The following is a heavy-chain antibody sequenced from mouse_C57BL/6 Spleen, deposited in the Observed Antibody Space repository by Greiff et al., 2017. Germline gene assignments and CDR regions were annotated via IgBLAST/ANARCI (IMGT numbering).Heavy chain of an antibody. CDR2: INPSNGGT. D-gene: IGHD2-2*01. Sequence: QVQLQQPGTELVKPGASVKLSCKASGYPFTSYWMHWVKQRPGQGLEWIGNINPSNGGTNYNEQFKSKATLTVDKSSSTAYMQLSSLTSEDSAVYYCARKAGYYYAMDYWGQGTSGTVSS. J-gene: IGHJ4*01. CDR1: GYPFTSYW. CDR3: ARKAGYYYAMDY. V-gene: IGHV1-53*01.